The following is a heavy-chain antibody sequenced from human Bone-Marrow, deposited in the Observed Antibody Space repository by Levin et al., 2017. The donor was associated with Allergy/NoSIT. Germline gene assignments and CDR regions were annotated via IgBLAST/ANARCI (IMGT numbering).Heavy chain of an antibody. Sequence: GSLRLSCSVSSDSITSYYWSWLRQSPGKGVEWIGYVYSSGNTRYNPSLKSRVTISLDTSKNQFFLKVTSVTTADTAVYYCARSSDWVGWFDSWGQGTLVTVSS. D-gene: IGHD6-19*01. J-gene: IGHJ5*01. CDR1: SDSITSYY. V-gene: IGHV4-59*01. CDR3: ARSSDWVGWFDS. CDR2: VYSSGNT.